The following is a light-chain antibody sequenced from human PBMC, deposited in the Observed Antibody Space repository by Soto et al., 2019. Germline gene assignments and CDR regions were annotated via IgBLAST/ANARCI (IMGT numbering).Light chain of an antibody. J-gene: IGKJ1*01. V-gene: IGKV1-5*03. CDR1: QSISNW. CDR2: KAS. CDR3: QQYNSYPK. Sequence: DIQMTQSPSTLSASVGDRVTITCRASQSISNWLAWYQQKPGKAPKLLIYKASSLESGVPSRFSGSGSGTEFTLTISSLQPDDFATYYCQQYNSYPKFGQGTKVDIK.